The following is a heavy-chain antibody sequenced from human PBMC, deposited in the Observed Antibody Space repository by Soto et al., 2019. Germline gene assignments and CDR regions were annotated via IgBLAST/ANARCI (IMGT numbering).Heavy chain of an antibody. CDR2: IDPSDSYT. D-gene: IGHD2-2*01. J-gene: IGHJ6*02. Sequence: GESLKISCKGSGYSFTSYWISWVRQMPGKGLEWMGRIDPSDSYTNYSPSFQGHVTISADKSISTAYLQWSSLKASDTAVYYCARHEGVPAADGLDVWGQGTTVTVSS. CDR1: GYSFTSYW. CDR3: ARHEGVPAADGLDV. V-gene: IGHV5-10-1*01.